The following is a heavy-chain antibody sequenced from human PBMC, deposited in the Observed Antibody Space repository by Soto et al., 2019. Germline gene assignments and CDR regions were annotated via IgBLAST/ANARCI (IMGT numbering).Heavy chain of an antibody. CDR2: SYYSGST. D-gene: IGHD3-9*01. Sequence: KPAETLSLTCTVSGGSISSGDYYWSWIRQPPGKGLEWIGYSYYSGSTYYNPSINSRVTISVDTSKNQFSLKLSSVTAADTAVYYCARGWGPILAGYCRGPYYYGMDVWGQGTPVTVSS. CDR1: GGSISSGDYY. CDR3: ARGWGPILAGYCRGPYYYGMDV. J-gene: IGHJ6*02. V-gene: IGHV4-30-4*01.